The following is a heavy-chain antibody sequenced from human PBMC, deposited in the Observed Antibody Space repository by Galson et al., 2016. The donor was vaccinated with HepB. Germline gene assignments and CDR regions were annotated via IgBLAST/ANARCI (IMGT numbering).Heavy chain of an antibody. D-gene: IGHD3-16*01. CDR2: IKHDGKEK. CDR3: ARDVPSDSWGAFDI. Sequence: QAPGKGLEWVAIIKHDGKEKHYAASVTGRFTISRDNGDNSLYLQMHSLRVEDTAVYYCARDVPSDSWGAFDIWGQGTMVTVSS. J-gene: IGHJ3*02. V-gene: IGHV3-7*03.